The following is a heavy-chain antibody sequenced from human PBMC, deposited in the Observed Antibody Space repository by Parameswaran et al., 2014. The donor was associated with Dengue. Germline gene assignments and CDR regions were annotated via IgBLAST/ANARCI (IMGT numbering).Heavy chain of an antibody. CDR3: VKDRDFLWGTYRLALNI. V-gene: IGHV3-23*01. CDR2: LNNNGGNT. Sequence: WIRQPPGKGLEWVSSLNNNGGNTQYADSVKGRFTISRDNSKNTLYLQMNSLRVEDMAVYYCVKDRDFLWGTYRLALNIWGPGTMVTVSS. J-gene: IGHJ3*02. D-gene: IGHD3-16*02.